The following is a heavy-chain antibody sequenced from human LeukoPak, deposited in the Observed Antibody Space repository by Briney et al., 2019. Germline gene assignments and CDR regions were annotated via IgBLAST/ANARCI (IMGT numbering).Heavy chain of an antibody. V-gene: IGHV3-33*01. CDR3: ARVGYSYGWSYGYYGMDV. CDR1: GFTFSSYG. J-gene: IGHJ6*02. D-gene: IGHD5-18*01. CDR2: IWYDGSNK. Sequence: PGRPLRLSCAASGFTFSSYGMHWVRQAPGKGLEWVAVIWYDGSNKYYADSVKGRFTISRDNSKNTLCLQMNSLRAEDTAVYYCARVGYSYGWSYGYYGMDVWGQGTTVTVSS.